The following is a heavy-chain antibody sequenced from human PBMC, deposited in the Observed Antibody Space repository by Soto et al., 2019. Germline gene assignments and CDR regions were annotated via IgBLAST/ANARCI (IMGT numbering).Heavy chain of an antibody. CDR2: IFSNDEK. CDR1: GFSLSNAGLG. V-gene: IGHV2-26*04. J-gene: IGHJ5*02. D-gene: IGHD6-13*01. CDR3: ASTYSSSWYWFDP. Sequence: QVTVKESGPVVVKPTETLTLTCTVSGFSLSNAGLGVSWIRQPPGKALEWLAHIFSNDEKSYSTSLKGRLTISKDTSKSQVVLTMTNMDPVDTATYYCASTYSSSWYWFDPWGQGTLVTVSS.